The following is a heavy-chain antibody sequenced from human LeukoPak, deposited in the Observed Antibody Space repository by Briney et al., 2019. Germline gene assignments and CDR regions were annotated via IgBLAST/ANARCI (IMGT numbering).Heavy chain of an antibody. J-gene: IGHJ4*02. CDR1: GFTFSSYP. Sequence: PGGSLRLSCAASGFTFSSYPMHWVRQASGKGLEWVSVISYDGKNEYYTDSVKGRFTISRDTSKNTLYLQVNSLRPEDTAVYYCARESFGLDYWGQGTVVTVSS. CDR2: ISYDGKNE. CDR3: ARESFGLDY. D-gene: IGHD3/OR15-3a*01. V-gene: IGHV3-30*04.